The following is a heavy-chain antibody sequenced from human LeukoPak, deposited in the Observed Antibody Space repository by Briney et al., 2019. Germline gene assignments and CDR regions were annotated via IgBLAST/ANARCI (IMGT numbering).Heavy chain of an antibody. CDR1: GGTFSSYA. Sequence: GASVKVSCKASGGTFSSYAISWVRQAPGQGLEWMGGIIPIFGTANYAQKFQGRATITTDESTSTAYMELSSLRSEDTAVYYCARSSSGWEDWYFDLWGRGTLVTVSS. J-gene: IGHJ2*01. CDR3: ARSSSGWEDWYFDL. D-gene: IGHD3-22*01. CDR2: IIPIFGTA. V-gene: IGHV1-69*05.